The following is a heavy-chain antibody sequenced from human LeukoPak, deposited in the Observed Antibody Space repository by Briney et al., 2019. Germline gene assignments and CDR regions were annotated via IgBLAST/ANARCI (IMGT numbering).Heavy chain of an antibody. CDR3: ARESAAAGPVFDY. Sequence: MPSETLSLTCAVYGGSFSGYYWSWIRQPPGKGLEWIGEINHSGSTNYNPSLKSRVTISVDTSKNQFSLKLSSVTAADTAVYYCARESAAAGPVFDYWGQGTLVIVSS. CDR2: INHSGST. V-gene: IGHV4-34*01. J-gene: IGHJ4*02. D-gene: IGHD6-13*01. CDR1: GGSFSGYY.